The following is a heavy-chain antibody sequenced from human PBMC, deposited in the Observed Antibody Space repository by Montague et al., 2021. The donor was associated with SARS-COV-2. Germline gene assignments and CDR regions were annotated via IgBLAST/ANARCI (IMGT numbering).Heavy chain of an antibody. CDR2: IDWDDDK. J-gene: IGHJ3*02. V-gene: IGHV2-70*12. CDR3: AHRPGIAVAGGAFDI. Sequence: ALVKPTQTLTLTCTFSGFSLSTSGMCVSWIRQPPGKALEWLALIDWDDDKYYSTSLKTRLTITKDTSKNQVVLTMTNMDPVDTATYYCAHRPGIAVAGGAFDIWGQGTMVTVSA. CDR1: GFSLSTSGMC. D-gene: IGHD6-19*01.